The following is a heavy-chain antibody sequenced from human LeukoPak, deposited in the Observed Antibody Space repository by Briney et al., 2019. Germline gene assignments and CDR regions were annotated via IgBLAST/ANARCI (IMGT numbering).Heavy chain of an antibody. CDR1: GGSISGYY. V-gene: IGHV4-59*08. CDR3: ARLASSGWSHCDY. J-gene: IGHJ4*02. Sequence: SETLSLTCTVSGGSISGYYWSWIRQPPGKGPEGFGYINYSGSPNYNPSLKSRVTISVDTSKNQSSLKINSVTAADTAVYYCARLASSGWSHCDYWGQGTLVTVSS. CDR2: INYSGSP. D-gene: IGHD6-19*01.